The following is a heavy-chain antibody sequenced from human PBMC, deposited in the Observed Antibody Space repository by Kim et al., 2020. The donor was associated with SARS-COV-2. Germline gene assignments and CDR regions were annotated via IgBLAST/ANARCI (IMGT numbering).Heavy chain of an antibody. D-gene: IGHD1-26*01. V-gene: IGHV3-21*04. CDR1: GFTFSSYS. Sequence: GGSLRLSCAASGFTFSSYSMNWVRQAPGKGLEWVSSISSSSSYIYYADSVKGRFTISRDNAKNSLYLQMNSLRAEDTAVYYCARDRQWELLLPDAFDIWGQGTMVTVSS. J-gene: IGHJ3*02. CDR2: ISSSSSYI. CDR3: ARDRQWELLLPDAFDI.